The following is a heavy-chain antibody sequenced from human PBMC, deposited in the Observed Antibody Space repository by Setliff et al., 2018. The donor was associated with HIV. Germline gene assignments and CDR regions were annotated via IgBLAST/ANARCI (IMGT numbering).Heavy chain of an antibody. V-gene: IGHV4-4*07. CDR3: ARGSGYYYSNFYMDV. Sequence: PSETLSLTCTVSGGSISSYYWSWIRQPAGKGLEWIGRIYTSGNTNYNPSLKSRVTMSVDTSKNQFSLNLSSVTAADTAVYYCARGSGYYYSNFYMDVWGKGTTVTSP. J-gene: IGHJ6*03. D-gene: IGHD3-3*01. CDR1: GGSISSYY. CDR2: IYTSGNT.